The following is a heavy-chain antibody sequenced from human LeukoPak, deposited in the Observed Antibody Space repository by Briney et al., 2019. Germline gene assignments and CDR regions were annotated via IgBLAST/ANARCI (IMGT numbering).Heavy chain of an antibody. Sequence: GGSLSLSCAASGFTFSSYSMNWVRQAPGKGLEWVSYISSSGSNKYHADSVKGRITISRDNAKNSLYLQNNSLRDEGTGVYYWARDLKNSGLYGDFHYWGEGTLVSVS. CDR3: ARDLKNSGLYGDFHY. V-gene: IGHV3-48*02. CDR1: GFTFSSYS. D-gene: IGHD6-19*01. J-gene: IGHJ4*02. CDR2: ISSSGSNK.